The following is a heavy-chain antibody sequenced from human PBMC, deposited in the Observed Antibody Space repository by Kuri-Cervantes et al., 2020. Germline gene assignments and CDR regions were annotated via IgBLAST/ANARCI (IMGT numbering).Heavy chain of an antibody. Sequence: SQTLSLTCAVYGGSFSGYYWSWIRQPPGKGLEWIGEINHSGSTNYNPSLKSRVTISVDRSKNQFSLKLSSVTAADTAVYYCARHKELDAFDIWGQGTMVTVSS. V-gene: IGHV4-34*01. D-gene: IGHD1-7*01. CDR1: GGSFSGYY. CDR3: ARHKELDAFDI. CDR2: INHSGST. J-gene: IGHJ3*02.